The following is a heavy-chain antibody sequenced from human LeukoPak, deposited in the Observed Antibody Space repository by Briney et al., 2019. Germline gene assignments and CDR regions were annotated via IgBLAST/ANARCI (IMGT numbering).Heavy chain of an antibody. CDR3: ARGGWELPEAYFNY. Sequence: SETLSLTCAVYGGAFSNYYWSWIRQPPGKGLEWIGEINNSGSSNYNPSLKRRVTVSVDTSKNQFSLKLTSATAADTAIYYCARGGWELPEAYFNYWGRGTPVTVSS. CDR1: GGAFSNYY. V-gene: IGHV4-34*01. CDR2: INNSGSS. J-gene: IGHJ4*02. D-gene: IGHD1-26*01.